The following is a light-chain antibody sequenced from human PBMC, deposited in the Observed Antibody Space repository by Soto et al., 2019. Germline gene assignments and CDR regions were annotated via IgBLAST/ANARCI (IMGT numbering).Light chain of an antibody. Sequence: EIVMTQSPATLSVSPGERATLSCRASQSVSNNLAWYQQKPGQAPRLLIYGASTRATGIPASFSGSGSWTKFTLTISRLQSEDFSVYYCQQHNNWPPWTFGQGTKVEIK. J-gene: IGKJ1*01. CDR2: GAS. CDR1: QSVSNN. V-gene: IGKV3-15*01. CDR3: QQHNNWPPWT.